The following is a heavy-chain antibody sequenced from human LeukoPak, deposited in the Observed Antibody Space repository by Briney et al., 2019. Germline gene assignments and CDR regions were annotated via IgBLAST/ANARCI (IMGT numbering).Heavy chain of an antibody. CDR3: ARHPGEYNAFDI. J-gene: IGHJ3*02. CDR2: IFYSGST. V-gene: IGHV4-59*08. D-gene: IGHD7-27*01. CDR1: GGSTSRYY. Sequence: SETLSLTCTVSGGSTSRYYWSWIRQPPGKRLEWIGCIFYSGSTSYNPSLKSRVTVSVDSSKNQFSLKLSSVTAADTAVYYCARHPGEYNAFDIWGQGTMVTVSS.